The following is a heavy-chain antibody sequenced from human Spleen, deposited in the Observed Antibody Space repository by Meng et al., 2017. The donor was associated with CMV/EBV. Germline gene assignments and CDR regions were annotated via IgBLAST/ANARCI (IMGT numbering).Heavy chain of an antibody. D-gene: IGHD2-2*02. CDR1: GFPFSNYS. CDR3: AREGSYCSSTSCYTSGMDV. J-gene: IGHJ6*02. Sequence: GESLKISCAASGFPFSNYSVNWVRQAPGKGLEWVSYISSSGTSIYYADSVKGRFTISRDNAQNSLSLQMNSLRAEDTAVYYCAREGSYCSSTSCYTSGMDVWGQGTTVTVSS. V-gene: IGHV3-48*04. CDR2: ISSSGTSI.